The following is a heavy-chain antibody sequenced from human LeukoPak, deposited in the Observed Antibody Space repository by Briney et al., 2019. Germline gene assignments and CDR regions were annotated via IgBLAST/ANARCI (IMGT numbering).Heavy chain of an antibody. J-gene: IGHJ4*02. V-gene: IGHV3-48*03. CDR1: GFIFNNYE. CDR3: ASCYYYDSSGYYKAEDC. Sequence: GGSLRLSCTASGFIFNNYEMNWVRQAPGKGLEWVSYTSSSGSIIYYADSVKGRFTISRDNAKNSLYLQMNSLRAEDTAVYYCASCYYYDSSGYYKAEDCWGQGTLVTVS. D-gene: IGHD3-22*01. CDR2: TSSSGSII.